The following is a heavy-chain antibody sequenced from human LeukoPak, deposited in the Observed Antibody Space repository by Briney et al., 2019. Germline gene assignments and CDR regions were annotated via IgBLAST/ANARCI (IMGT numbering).Heavy chain of an antibody. Sequence: GGSLRLSCAASGFSFTNAWMSWVRQAPGKGLEWVGGIQSKTAGGSIDYAAPVKGRITISRDDSINALYLQMSRLNTEDTAVYFCTWDFSWSFYNWGQGTLVTVSS. CDR3: TWDFSWSFYN. CDR1: GFSFTNAW. V-gene: IGHV3-15*01. D-gene: IGHD3-10*01. J-gene: IGHJ4*02. CDR2: IQSKTAGGSI.